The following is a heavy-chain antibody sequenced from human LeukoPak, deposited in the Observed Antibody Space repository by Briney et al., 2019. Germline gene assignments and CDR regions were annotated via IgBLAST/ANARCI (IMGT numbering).Heavy chain of an antibody. V-gene: IGHV6-1*01. CDR3: AREYTFGYGCFDP. CDR2: TYYRYKWYN. D-gene: IGHD3-16*01. Sequence: SQTLSVTCAISGDSVSGNSAAWNWIRQSPSRGLEWLGRTYYRYKWYNDYAVSVKSRITINPDTSKNQFSLQLNSVTPEDTAVYLCAREYTFGYGCFDPWGQGTLATVSS. CDR1: GDSVSGNSAA. J-gene: IGHJ5*02.